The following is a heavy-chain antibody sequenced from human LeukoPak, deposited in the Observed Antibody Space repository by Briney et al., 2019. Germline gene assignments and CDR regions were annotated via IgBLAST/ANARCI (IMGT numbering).Heavy chain of an antibody. CDR3: ARTRSGGFYNPYYFDY. V-gene: IGHV5-10-1*01. J-gene: IGHJ4*02. Sequence: GESLRISCKAFGYSFTDYWISWVRQMPGKGLEWMGRIDPSDSYTSYSPPFRGHVTISSDVSISTAYLQWSSLQASDTAMYFCARTRSGGFYNPYYFDYWGQGSLVSVSS. CDR2: IDPSDSYT. CDR1: GYSFTDYW. D-gene: IGHD3-10*01.